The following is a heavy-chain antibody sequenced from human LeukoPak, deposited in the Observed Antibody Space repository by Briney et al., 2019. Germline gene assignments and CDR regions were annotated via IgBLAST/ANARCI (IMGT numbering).Heavy chain of an antibody. CDR2: INPNSGGT. V-gene: IGHV1-2*02. CDR1: GYTFTGYH. D-gene: IGHD3-10*01. Sequence: ASVKVSCKASGYTFTGYHMHWVRQAPGQGLEWMGWINPNSGGTNYAQKFQGRVTMTRDTSISTAYMELSRLRSDDTAVYYCARVHVLLWFGELLSYGMDVWGQGTTVTVSS. CDR3: ARVHVLLWFGELLSYGMDV. J-gene: IGHJ6*02.